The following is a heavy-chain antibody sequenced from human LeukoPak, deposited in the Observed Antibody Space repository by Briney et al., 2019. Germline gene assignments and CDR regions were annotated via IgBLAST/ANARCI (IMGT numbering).Heavy chain of an antibody. CDR3: ARDRVSMTVAVLTPFDP. D-gene: IGHD3-22*01. Sequence: ASVKVSCKASGYTFTNYGISWVRQAPGQGLEWMGWISVYNRNTNSAQKLQSRVTMTTDTSTSTAYMELRSLRSDDTAVYYCARDRVSMTVAVLTPFDPWGQGTLVTVSS. J-gene: IGHJ5*02. CDR1: GYTFTNYG. V-gene: IGHV1-18*01. CDR2: ISVYNRNT.